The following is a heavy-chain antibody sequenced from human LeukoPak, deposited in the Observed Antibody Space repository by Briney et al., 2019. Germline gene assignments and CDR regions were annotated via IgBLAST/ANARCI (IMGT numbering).Heavy chain of an antibody. V-gene: IGHV4-39*07. J-gene: IGHJ3*02. CDR2: IYYSGST. Sequence: SETLSLTCTVSGGSISSSSYYWGWIRQPPGKGLEWIGSIYYSGSTYYNPSLKSRVTISVDRSKNQFSLKLSSVTAADTAVYYCARSHGGVYDAFDIWGQGTMVTVSS. D-gene: IGHD6-6*01. CDR1: GGSISSSSYY. CDR3: ARSHGGVYDAFDI.